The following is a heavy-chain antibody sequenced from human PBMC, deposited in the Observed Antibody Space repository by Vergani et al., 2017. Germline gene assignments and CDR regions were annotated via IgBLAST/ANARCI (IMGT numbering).Heavy chain of an antibody. D-gene: IGHD6-19*01. CDR3: ARAGYSSGWYVVSNY. J-gene: IGHJ4*02. CDR2: IRSKANSYAT. V-gene: IGHV3-73*01. Sequence: EVQLVESGGGLVQPGRSLKLSCAASGFTFSGSAMHWVRQASGKGLEWVGRIRSKANSYATAYAASVKGRFTISRDDSKNTAYLQMNSLKTEDTAVYYCARAGYSSGWYVVSNYWGQGTLVTVSS. CDR1: GFTFSGSA.